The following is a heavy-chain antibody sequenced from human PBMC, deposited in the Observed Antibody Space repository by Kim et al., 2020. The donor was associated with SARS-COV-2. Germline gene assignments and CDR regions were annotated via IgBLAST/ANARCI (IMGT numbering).Heavy chain of an antibody. D-gene: IGHD3-10*01. J-gene: IGHJ5*02. V-gene: IGHV3-66*01. CDR3: AREYYYGSGTNGLDP. Sequence: DPGEDRFTVSKDNSKNTRYLRMTSLRAEDTAVYYCAREYYYGSGTNGLDPWGQGTLVTVSS.